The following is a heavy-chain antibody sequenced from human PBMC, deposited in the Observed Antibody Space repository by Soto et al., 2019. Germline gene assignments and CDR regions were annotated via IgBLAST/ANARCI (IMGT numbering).Heavy chain of an antibody. CDR2: ISGSGGST. V-gene: IGHV3-23*01. D-gene: IGHD3-22*01. Sequence: GGSLRLSCASSGFTFSSYAMSLVRQAPGKGLEWVSAISGSGGSTYYADSVKGRFTISRDNSKNTLYLQMNSLRAEDTAVYYCAKDPYDSSGYYPYFDYWGQGTLVTVSS. CDR1: GFTFSSYA. J-gene: IGHJ4*02. CDR3: AKDPYDSSGYYPYFDY.